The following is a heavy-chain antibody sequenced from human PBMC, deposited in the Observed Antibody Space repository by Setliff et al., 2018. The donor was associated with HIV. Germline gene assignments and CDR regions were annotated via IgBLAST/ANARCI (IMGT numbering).Heavy chain of an antibody. CDR1: GGSISSYY. D-gene: IGHD2-21*02. CDR3: AREVDVVTTSDAFDI. Sequence: SETLSLTCTVSGGSISSYYWSWIRQPPGKGLEWIGYIYTSGSTNYNPSLKSRTTISLDTSMNQFSLKLTSVTAADTAVYYCAREVDVVTTSDAFDIWGQGTTVTVSS. V-gene: IGHV4-4*08. CDR2: IYTSGST. J-gene: IGHJ3*02.